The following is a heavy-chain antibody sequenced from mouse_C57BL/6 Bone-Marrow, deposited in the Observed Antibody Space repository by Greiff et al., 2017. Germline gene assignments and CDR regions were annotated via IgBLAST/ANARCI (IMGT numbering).Heavy chain of an antibody. J-gene: IGHJ3*01. V-gene: IGHV1-62-2*01. CDR3: ASPTKTYYSDYAAWFAY. D-gene: IGHD2-5*01. CDR1: GYTFTEYT. CDR2: FYPGSGSI. Sequence: QVQLQQSGTELVKPGASVKLSCKASGYTFTEYTIHWVKQRSGQGLEWIGWFYPGSGSIKYNEKFKDKATLTADKSSSTVYMELSRLTSEDSAVYFGASPTKTYYSDYAAWFAYWGQGTLVTVSA.